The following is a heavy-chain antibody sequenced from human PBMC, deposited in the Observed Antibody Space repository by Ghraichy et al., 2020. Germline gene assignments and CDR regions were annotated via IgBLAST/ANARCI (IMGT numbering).Heavy chain of an antibody. CDR2: INDNGST. J-gene: IGHJ4*02. V-gene: IGHV4-34*01. Sequence: SETLSLTCAVYGVSFSGYYWSWIRQPPGKGLERIGEINDNGSTNYNPSLKSRVTISIDTSKNQFSLKLSSVTAADTAVYYCARGEYYDVLTGVKYYFDYWGQGTLVTVSS. D-gene: IGHD3-9*01. CDR3: ARGEYYDVLTGVKYYFDY. CDR1: GVSFSGYY.